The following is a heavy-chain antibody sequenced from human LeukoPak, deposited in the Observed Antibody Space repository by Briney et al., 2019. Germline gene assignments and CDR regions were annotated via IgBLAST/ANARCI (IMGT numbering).Heavy chain of an antibody. CDR1: GFTFSTYG. V-gene: IGHV3-23*01. D-gene: IGHD3-10*02. J-gene: IGHJ6*04. CDR3: AELGITMIGGV. CDR2: ISASGGVT. Sequence: PGGSLRLSCAASGFTFSTYGMSWVRQAPGKGLEWVSTISASGGVTYYADSVKGRFTISRDNSKNTLYLQMNSLRAEDTAVYYCAELGITMIGGVWGKGTTVTISS.